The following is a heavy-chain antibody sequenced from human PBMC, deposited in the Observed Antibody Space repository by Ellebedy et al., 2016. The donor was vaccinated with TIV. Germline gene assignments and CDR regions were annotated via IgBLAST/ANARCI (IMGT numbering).Heavy chain of an antibody. CDR2: INPNKGNT. V-gene: IGHV1-18*04. CDR1: GYTFTDYL. J-gene: IGHJ6*02. Sequence: AASVKVSCKASGYTFTDYLMNWARQAPGQGLEWMGWINPNKGNTIYAQNLQDRLTMTTDASTSTAYMELRSLRSDDTAVYFCARDRFIVPGTRAYYGMDVWGQGTTVTVS. CDR3: ARDRFIVPGTRAYYGMDV. D-gene: IGHD1-26*01.